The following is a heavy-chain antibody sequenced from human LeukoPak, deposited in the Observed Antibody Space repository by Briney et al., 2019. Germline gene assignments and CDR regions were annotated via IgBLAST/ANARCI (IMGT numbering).Heavy chain of an antibody. V-gene: IGHV4-34*01. D-gene: IGHD3-9*01. Sequence: SETLSLTCAVYGGSFSGYYWSWIRQPPGKGLEWIGEINHSGSTNYNPSLKSRVTTSVDTSKNQFSLKLSSVTAADTAVYYCARVRWKGYFDRVYYFDYWGQGTLVTVSS. CDR2: INHSGST. CDR1: GGSFSGYY. CDR3: ARVRWKGYFDRVYYFDY. J-gene: IGHJ4*02.